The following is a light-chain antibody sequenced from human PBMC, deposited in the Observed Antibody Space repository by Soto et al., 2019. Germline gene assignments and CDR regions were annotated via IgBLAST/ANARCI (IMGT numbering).Light chain of an antibody. CDR3: QQRYSWLRV. J-gene: IGKJ1*01. CDR2: SGS. CDR1: PSVSSS. Sequence: FVVTQSPDTLSLSPGERATLSCRASPSVSSSVAWYQHKPGQSPRLVIYSGSTRATGIPARFSGSGSGTDFTLTISGLQVDDFAIYYCQQRYSWLRVFGQGTKVEVK. V-gene: IGKV3-11*01.